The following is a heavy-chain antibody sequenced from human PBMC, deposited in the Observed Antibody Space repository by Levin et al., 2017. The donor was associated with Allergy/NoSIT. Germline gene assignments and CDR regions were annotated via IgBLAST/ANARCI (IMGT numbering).Heavy chain of an antibody. CDR2: IYYSGTT. V-gene: IGHV4-39*07. D-gene: IGHD3-16*01. Sequence: SETLSLTCSVSDDSLTSTSYYWGWIRQPPGKGLEWVGTIYYSGTTYFNPSLKSRGTISVDSSKNRFSLRLRSVTAADTAAYYCARGGRWAPTISTLTYHFDFWGQGALVTVSS. CDR3: ARGGRWAPTISTLTYHFDF. CDR1: DDSLTSTSYY. J-gene: IGHJ4*02.